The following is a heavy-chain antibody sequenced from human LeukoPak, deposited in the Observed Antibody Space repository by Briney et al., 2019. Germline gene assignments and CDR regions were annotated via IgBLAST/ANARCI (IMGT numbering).Heavy chain of an antibody. CDR2: ISGSGGST. V-gene: IGHV3-23*01. CDR1: GFTFSLDA. CDR3: AKSPYSSSWYWFDP. J-gene: IGHJ5*02. D-gene: IGHD6-13*01. Sequence: GGSLRLSCAASGFTFSLDAMSWVRQAPGKGLEWVSAISGSGGSTYYADSVKGRFTISRDNSKNTLYLQMNSLRAEDTAVYYCAKSPYSSSWYWFDPWGQGTLVTVSS.